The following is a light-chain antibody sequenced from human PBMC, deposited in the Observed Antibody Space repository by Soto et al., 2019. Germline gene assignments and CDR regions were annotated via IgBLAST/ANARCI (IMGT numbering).Light chain of an antibody. CDR3: AAWDDSLNGPACV. V-gene: IGLV1-44*01. CDR1: SSNIGSNT. Sequence: QLVLTQPPSASGTPGQRVTISCSGSSSNIGSNTVNWYQQLPGTAPKLLIYSNNQRPSGVPDRFSGSKSGTSASLAISGRQSEDEADYYCAAWDDSLNGPACVFGVGTKVTVL. CDR2: SNN. J-gene: IGLJ3*02.